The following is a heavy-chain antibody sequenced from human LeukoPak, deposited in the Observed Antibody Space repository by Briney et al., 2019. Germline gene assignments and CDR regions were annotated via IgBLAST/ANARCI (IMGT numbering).Heavy chain of an antibody. CDR1: GYTFTSYG. CDR3: ARCINYYDSSGYYYIGRGYYFDY. CDR2: ISAYNGNT. Sequence: ASVKVSCKASGYTFTSYGISWVRQAPGQGLEWMGWISAYNGNTNYAQKLQGRVTMTTDTSTSTAYMELRSLRSDDTAVYYCARCINYYDSSGYYYIGRGYYFDYWGQGTLVTVSS. J-gene: IGHJ4*02. V-gene: IGHV1-18*01. D-gene: IGHD3-22*01.